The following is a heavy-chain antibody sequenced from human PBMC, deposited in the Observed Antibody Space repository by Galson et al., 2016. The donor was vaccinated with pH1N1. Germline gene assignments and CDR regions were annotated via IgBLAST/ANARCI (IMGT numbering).Heavy chain of an antibody. CDR3: ARDGASMRGSYFNYYYYGMDV. CDR1: GYTFTSYG. Sequence: SVKVSCKASGYTFTSYGISWVRQAPGQGLEWMGWISVYNGNTNYAQKLQGRVTMTTDTSTSTAYMELRSLRSDDTAVYYCARDGASMRGSYFNYYYYGMDVWGQGTTVTVSS. D-gene: IGHD1-26*01. J-gene: IGHJ6*02. V-gene: IGHV1-18*04. CDR2: ISVYNGNT.